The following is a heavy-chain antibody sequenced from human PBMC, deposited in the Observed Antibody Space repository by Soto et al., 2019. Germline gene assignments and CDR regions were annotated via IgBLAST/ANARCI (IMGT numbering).Heavy chain of an antibody. CDR2: ISGIGGST. CDR3: VREESDNDGNWFDR. V-gene: IGHV3-23*01. J-gene: IGHJ5*02. CDR1: GFTFCSYA. D-gene: IGHD5-12*01. Sequence: GGSLRLSCAAPGFTFCSYALSWVRPAPGKGLGWVSAISGIGGSTYYADSVKGRFTISRDNSKNTLSLQMNSLEAEDTAIYYCVREESDNDGNWFDRWGQGTLVTVSS.